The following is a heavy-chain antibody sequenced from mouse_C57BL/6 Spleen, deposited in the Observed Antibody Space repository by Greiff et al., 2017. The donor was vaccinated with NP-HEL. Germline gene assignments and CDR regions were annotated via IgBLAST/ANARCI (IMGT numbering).Heavy chain of an antibody. CDR3: ARRGFIYYGNPFDY. V-gene: IGHV1-55*01. CDR2: ICPGGGST. Sequence: VQLQQPGAELVKPGASVKMSCKASGYTFTSYWITWVKQRPGQGLEWIGAICPGGGSTNYTESVKGPSPLTVDTSSSTAYMQLSSLTSEDSAVYYCARRGFIYYGNPFDYWGQGTTLTVSS. J-gene: IGHJ2*01. CDR1: GYTFTSYW. D-gene: IGHD2-1*01.